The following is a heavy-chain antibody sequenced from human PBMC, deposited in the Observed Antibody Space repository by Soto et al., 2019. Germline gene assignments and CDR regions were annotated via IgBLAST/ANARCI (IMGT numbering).Heavy chain of an antibody. V-gene: IGHV4-61*01. D-gene: IGHD2-8*01. CDR1: GGSVSSGSYY. Sequence: PSETLSLTCTVSGGSVSSGSYYWSWIRQPPGKGLEWIGYIYYSGSTNYNPSLKSRVTISVDTSKNQFSLKLSSVTAADTAVYYWARVVCGGCPAFAYWGQGPLVTVSS. CDR2: IYYSGST. J-gene: IGHJ4*02. CDR3: ARVVCGGCPAFAY.